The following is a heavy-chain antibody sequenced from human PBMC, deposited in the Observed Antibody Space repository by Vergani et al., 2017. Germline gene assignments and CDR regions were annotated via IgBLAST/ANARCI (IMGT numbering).Heavy chain of an antibody. D-gene: IGHD2-15*01. Sequence: QVQLQESGPGLVKPSQTLSLTCTVSGASINNDFYYWHWIRQPAGKGLEWIGRIYVSGITDYNSSLQSRVSMSVDTSKNQFSLTLTSVTAADTAVYYWASRRGACRAAYCHSYDFWGPGTLVGVSS. CDR2: IYVSGIT. V-gene: IGHV4-61*02. CDR3: ASRRGACRAAYCHSYDF. CDR1: GASINNDFYY. J-gene: IGHJ4*02.